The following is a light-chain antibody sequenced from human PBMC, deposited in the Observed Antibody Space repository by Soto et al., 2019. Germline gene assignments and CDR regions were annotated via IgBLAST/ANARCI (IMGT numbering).Light chain of an antibody. V-gene: IGKV3-15*01. J-gene: IGKJ2*01. Sequence: EIVMTQSPATLSVSPGERATLSCRASQSVGGNLAWYQQRPGGAPRLLFYVASTRATDIPARFSGSGSGTEFTLTISSLQSEDFALYYCQQYNNWPLYTFGQGTKLEIK. CDR2: VAS. CDR1: QSVGGN. CDR3: QQYNNWPLYT.